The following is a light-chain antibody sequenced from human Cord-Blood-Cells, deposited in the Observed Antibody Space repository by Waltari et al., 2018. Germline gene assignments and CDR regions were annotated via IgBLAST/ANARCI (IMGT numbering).Light chain of an antibody. J-gene: IGLJ3*02. CDR3: YSAADNNRV. Sequence: QSVLTQPPSASGTPGQRVTISCSGSSSNIGSNYVYWYQQLPGTAPKLLIYRNNQRPSGIPARFSGSSSGTTVTLTISGAQVEDEADYYCYSAADNNRVFGGGTKLTVL. CDR1: SSNIGSNY. CDR2: RNN. V-gene: IGLV1-47*01.